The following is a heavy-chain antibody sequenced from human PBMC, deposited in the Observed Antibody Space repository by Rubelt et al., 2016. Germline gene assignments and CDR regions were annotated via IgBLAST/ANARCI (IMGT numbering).Heavy chain of an antibody. Sequence: VQLVESGGGVVRPGGSLRLSCAASGFTVSSNYMSWVRQAPGKGLEWVAVISYDGSNKYYADSVKGRLTISRDNSKNTLYLQMNSLRAEDTAVYYCARHYGSGSRDYFDYWGQGTLVTVSS. V-gene: IGHV3-30*03. D-gene: IGHD3-10*01. CDR1: GFTVSSNY. J-gene: IGHJ4*02. CDR2: ISYDGSNK. CDR3: ARHYGSGSRDYFDY.